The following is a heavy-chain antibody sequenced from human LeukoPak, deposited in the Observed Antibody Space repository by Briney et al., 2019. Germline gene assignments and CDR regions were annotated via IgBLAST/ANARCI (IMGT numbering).Heavy chain of an antibody. V-gene: IGHV3-23*01. CDR2: ISGSGGST. CDR1: GFTFSSYA. CDR3: ASQLGYCSGGSCYPSDYYYYYMDV. J-gene: IGHJ6*03. Sequence: PGGSLRLSCAASGFTFSSYAMSWVRQAPGKGLEWVSAISGSGGSTYYADSVKGRFTISRDNAKNSLYLQMNSLRAEDTAVYYCASQLGYCSGGSCYPSDYYYYYMDVWGKGTTVTVSS. D-gene: IGHD2-15*01.